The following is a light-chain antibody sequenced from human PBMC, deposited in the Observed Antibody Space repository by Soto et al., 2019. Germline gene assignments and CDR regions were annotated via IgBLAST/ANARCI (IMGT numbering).Light chain of an antibody. Sequence: EIVLTQSPGTLSLSPGERATLSCRASQSVRSSYLAWYQQKPGQAPRLLLYGASSRATGIPDRFRGSVSGTDFTLTISGLEPEDFAVYYCQHYGSSPGTFGQGTKVEIK. V-gene: IGKV3-20*01. CDR3: QHYGSSPGT. J-gene: IGKJ1*01. CDR2: GAS. CDR1: QSVRSSY.